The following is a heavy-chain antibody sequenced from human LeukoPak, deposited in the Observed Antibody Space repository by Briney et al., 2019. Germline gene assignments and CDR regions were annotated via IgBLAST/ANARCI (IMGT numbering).Heavy chain of an antibody. CDR2: IIPIFGTA. V-gene: IGHV1-69*05. J-gene: IGHJ5*02. CDR3: ASLQGYCSSTSCYTGWWFDP. Sequence: GASVNVSCKASGGTFSSYAISWVRQAPGQGLEWMGGIIPIFGTANYAQKFQGRVTITTDESTSTAYMELSSLRSEDTAVYYCASLQGYCSSTSCYTGWWFDPWGQGTLVTVSS. CDR1: GGTFSSYA. D-gene: IGHD2-2*02.